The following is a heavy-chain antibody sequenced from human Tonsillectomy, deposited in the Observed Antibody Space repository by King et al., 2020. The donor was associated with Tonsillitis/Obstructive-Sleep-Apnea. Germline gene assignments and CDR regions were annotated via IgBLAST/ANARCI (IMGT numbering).Heavy chain of an antibody. D-gene: IGHD2-8*02. CDR1: GFTFDDYT. Sequence: VQLVESGGVVVQPGGSLRLSCAASGFTFDDYTMHWVRQAPGKGLELVSLISWDGGSTYYADSVKGRFTISRDNSKNSLYLQMNSLRTEDTALYYCAKDARDDTGFYYYMDVWGKGTTVTVSS. V-gene: IGHV3-43*01. J-gene: IGHJ6*03. CDR2: ISWDGGST. CDR3: AKDARDDTGFYYYMDV.